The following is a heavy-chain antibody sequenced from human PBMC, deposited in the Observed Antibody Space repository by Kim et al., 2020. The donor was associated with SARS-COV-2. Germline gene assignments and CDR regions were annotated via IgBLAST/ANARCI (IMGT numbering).Heavy chain of an antibody. V-gene: IGHV4-31*02. D-gene: IGHD3-10*01. CDR3: AREESGDFDY. CDR2: GST. Sequence: GSTYYTPSLKSRVTISVDTSKNQFSLKLSSVTAADTAVYYCAREESGDFDYWGQGTLVTVSS. J-gene: IGHJ4*02.